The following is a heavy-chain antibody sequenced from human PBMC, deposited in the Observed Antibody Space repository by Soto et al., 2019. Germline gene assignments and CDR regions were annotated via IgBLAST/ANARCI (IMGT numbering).Heavy chain of an antibody. J-gene: IGHJ4*02. CDR3: ARAGWVVVAGLDY. D-gene: IGHD2-15*01. Sequence: QVQLVESGGGVVQPGRSLRLSCAASGFTFSTYGMHWVRQAPGKGLEWVAGMWYDGSNKYYADSVKGRFTISRDNSKNTLYLHMNSLRAEDTAVYYCARAGWVVVAGLDYWGQGTLVTVSS. V-gene: IGHV3-33*01. CDR1: GFTFSTYG. CDR2: MWYDGSNK.